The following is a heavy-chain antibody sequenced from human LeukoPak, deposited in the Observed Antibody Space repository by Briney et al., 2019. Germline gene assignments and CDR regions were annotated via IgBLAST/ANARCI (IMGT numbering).Heavy chain of an antibody. CDR1: GFIFSSFW. D-gene: IGHD3-22*01. V-gene: IGHV3-7*01. J-gene: IGHJ4*02. CDR3: ATSYDSSGCD. Sequence: QPGGSLRLSCTASGFIFSSFWMAWVRQAPGKGLEWVANIKPDGSLQFYGDSVKGRFTISRDNAKNSLYLQMNNPRAEDTALYYCATSYDSSGCDWGQGTLVTVSS. CDR2: IKPDGSLQ.